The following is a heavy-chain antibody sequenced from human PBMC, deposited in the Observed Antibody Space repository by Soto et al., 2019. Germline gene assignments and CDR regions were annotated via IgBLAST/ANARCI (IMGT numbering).Heavy chain of an antibody. J-gene: IGHJ6*02. D-gene: IGHD4-17*01. CDR1: GFTFSTYG. CDR3: AKDLQSYGDYDYYCYGMDV. CDR2: ISYDGTNK. V-gene: IGHV3-30*18. Sequence: QVQLVESGGGEVQPGRSLTISCAASGFTFSTYGRHWVRQTPGKGLAWVAVISYDGTNKFYSDSVKGRFTISRDNFKNTLTLQMNSLRADDTAVYSCAKDLQSYGDYDYYCYGMDVWGLGTRVTVSS.